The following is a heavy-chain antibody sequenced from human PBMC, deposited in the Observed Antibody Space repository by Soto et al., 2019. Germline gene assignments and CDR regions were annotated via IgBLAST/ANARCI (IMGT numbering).Heavy chain of an antibody. J-gene: IGHJ4*02. D-gene: IGHD3-22*01. Sequence: SVKVSRKASGGTFSSYAISWVRQAPGQGLEWMGGIIPIFGTANYAQKFQGRVTITADESTSTAYMELSSLRSEDTAVYYCARGNYYDSSGYPHPMGYWGQGTLVTVSS. CDR1: GGTFSSYA. CDR2: IIPIFGTA. CDR3: ARGNYYDSSGYPHPMGY. V-gene: IGHV1-69*13.